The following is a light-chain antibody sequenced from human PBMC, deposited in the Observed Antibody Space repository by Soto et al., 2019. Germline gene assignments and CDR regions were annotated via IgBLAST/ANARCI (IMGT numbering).Light chain of an antibody. CDR3: QQYNNWWT. CDR1: QSVRSS. J-gene: IGKJ1*01. V-gene: IGKV3-15*01. Sequence: EIVMTQSPATLSVSPGERATLSCRASQSVRSSLAWYQQKPGQPPRLLIYGASTRATGFPARFSGSGSGTEFTLTISSLQSEDFAVYYCQQYNNWWTFGHGTKVEIK. CDR2: GAS.